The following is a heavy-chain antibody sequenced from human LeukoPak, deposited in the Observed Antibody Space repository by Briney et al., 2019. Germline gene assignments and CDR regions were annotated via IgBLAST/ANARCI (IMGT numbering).Heavy chain of an antibody. CDR2: ISWNGLSI. D-gene: IGHD2-21*02. CDR3: ARRGGYCSGDCYPDN. CDR1: GFLFEEYG. J-gene: IGHJ4*02. V-gene: IGHV3-20*04. Sequence: PGGSLRLSCEASGFLFEEYGMSWIRQRPGKGLEWVAGISWNGLSIHYADSVKGRFTTSRDDAKKSLFLHMDGLSAEDTAFYYCARRGGYCSGDCYPDNWGQGTLVIVSS.